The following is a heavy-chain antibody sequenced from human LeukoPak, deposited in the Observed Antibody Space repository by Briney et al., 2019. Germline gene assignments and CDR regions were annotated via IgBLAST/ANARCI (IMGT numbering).Heavy chain of an antibody. D-gene: IGHD2-15*01. V-gene: IGHV1-18*01. Sequence: ASVKVSCKASGYTFTSYGISWVRQAPGQGLEWMGWINAYNGNTNYAQKLQGRVTMTTDTSTSTAYMELRSLRSDDTAVYYCARDHPLWSMCCFRDAFDIWGQGTMVTVSS. CDR1: GYTFTSYG. CDR2: INAYNGNT. CDR3: ARDHPLWSMCCFRDAFDI. J-gene: IGHJ3*02.